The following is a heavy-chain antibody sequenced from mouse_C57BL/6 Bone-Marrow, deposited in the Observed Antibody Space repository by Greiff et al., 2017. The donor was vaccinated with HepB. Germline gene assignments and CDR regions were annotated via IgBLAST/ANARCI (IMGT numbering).Heavy chain of an antibody. CDR3: ATTVPFYFDY. V-gene: IGHV1-50*01. CDR2: IDPSDSYT. D-gene: IGHD1-1*01. Sequence: QVQLQQPGAELVKPGASVKLSCKASGYTFTSYWMQWVKQRPGQGLEWIGEIDPSDSYTNYNQKFKGKSTLTVDKSSSTAYMQLSSLTSEDSAVYYCATTVPFYFDYWGQGTTLTVSS. CDR1: GYTFTSYW. J-gene: IGHJ2*01.